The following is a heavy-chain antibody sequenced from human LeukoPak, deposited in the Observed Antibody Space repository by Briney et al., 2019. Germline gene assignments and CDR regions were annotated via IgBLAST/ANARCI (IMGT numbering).Heavy chain of an antibody. V-gene: IGHV1-18*01. CDR2: ISAYNGNT. CDR1: GYTFTSYG. J-gene: IGHJ4*02. CDR3: ARDLFIAAAGRNFDY. Sequence: ASVKVSCKASGYTFTSYGISWVRQAPGQGLEWMGWISAYNGNTNYAQKLQGRVTMTTDTSTSTAYMELRSLRSGDTAVYYCARDLFIAAAGRNFDYWGQGTLVTVSS. D-gene: IGHD6-13*01.